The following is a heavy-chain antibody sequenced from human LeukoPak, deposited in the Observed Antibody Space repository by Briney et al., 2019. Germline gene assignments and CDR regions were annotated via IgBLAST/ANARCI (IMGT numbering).Heavy chain of an antibody. CDR1: GGSFSGYY. CDR3: ARRVYFGTYYFDY. V-gene: IGHV4-34*01. D-gene: IGHD3-9*01. CDR2: INHSGST. Sequence: SETLSLTCAVYGGSFSGYYWSWIRQPPGKGLEWIGEINHSGSTNYNPSLKSRVTISVDTSKNQFSLKLSSVTAADTAVYYCARRVYFGTYYFDYWGQGTLVTVSS. J-gene: IGHJ4*02.